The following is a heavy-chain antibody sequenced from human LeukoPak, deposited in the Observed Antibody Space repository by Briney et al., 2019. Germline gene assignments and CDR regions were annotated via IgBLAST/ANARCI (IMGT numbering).Heavy chain of an antibody. CDR3: AKDRHQNYYSYGMDV. J-gene: IGHJ6*02. CDR1: GFTFDDYA. CDR2: ISWNSGSI. Sequence: GRSLRLSCAASGFTFDDYAMHWVRQAPGKGLEWVSGISWNSGSIGYADSVKGRFTISRDNAKNSQYLQMNSLRAEDTALYYCAKDRHQNYYSYGMDVWGQGTTVTVSS. V-gene: IGHV3-9*01.